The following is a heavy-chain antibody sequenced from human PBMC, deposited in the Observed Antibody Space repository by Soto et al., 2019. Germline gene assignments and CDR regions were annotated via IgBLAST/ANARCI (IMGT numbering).Heavy chain of an antibody. J-gene: IGHJ3*02. D-gene: IGHD4-17*01. V-gene: IGHV3-11*01. CDR3: ARQRERGSVPGYYGDDAWGDLGAFDI. CDR2: ISSSGSTI. CDR1: GFTFSDYY. Sequence: GGSLRLSCAASGFTFSDYYMSWIRQAPGKGLEWVSYISSSGSTIYYADSVKGRFTISRDNAKNSLYLQMNSLRAEDTAVYYCARQRERGSVPGYYGDDAWGDLGAFDIWGQGTMVTVSS.